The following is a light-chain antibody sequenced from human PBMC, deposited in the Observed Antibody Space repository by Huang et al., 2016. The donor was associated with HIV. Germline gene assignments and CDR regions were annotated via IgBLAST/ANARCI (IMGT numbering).Light chain of an antibody. CDR2: AAS. CDR3: QQSYSTPPENS. V-gene: IGKV1-39*01. J-gene: IGKJ2*01. Sequence: DIQMTQSPSSLSASVGDRVTITCRASQSISSDLNWYQQKPRKAPKLLIYAASNLQSGVPARCRGSGSGTEFTLTISSLQPEDFATYYCQQSYSTPPENSFGQGTKLDIK. CDR1: QSISSD.